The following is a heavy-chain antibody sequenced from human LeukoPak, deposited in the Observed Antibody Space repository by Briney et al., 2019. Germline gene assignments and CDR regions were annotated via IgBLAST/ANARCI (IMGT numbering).Heavy chain of an antibody. V-gene: IGHV3-30-3*01. J-gene: IGHJ4*02. D-gene: IGHD5-18*01. Sequence: GGSLRLSCAASGFTFSSYAMHWVRQAPGKGLEWVAVISYDGSNKYYADSVKGRFTISRDNSKNTLYLQMNSLRAEDTAVYYCAKGRRRTAMDHFDYWGQGTLVTVSS. CDR2: ISYDGSNK. CDR3: AKGRRRTAMDHFDY. CDR1: GFTFSSYA.